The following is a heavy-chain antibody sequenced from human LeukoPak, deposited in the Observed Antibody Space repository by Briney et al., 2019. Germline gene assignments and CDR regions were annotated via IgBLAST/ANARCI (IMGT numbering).Heavy chain of an antibody. CDR1: GFTFSSYG. V-gene: IGHV3-30*02. CDR3: AKATMVRGIYYYMDV. D-gene: IGHD3-10*01. Sequence: PGGSLRLSCAASGFTFSSYGMHWVRQAPGKGLEWVAFIRYDGSNKYYADSVKGRFTISRDNSKNTLYLQMDSLRAEDTAVYYCAKATMVRGIYYYMDVWGKGTTVTV. J-gene: IGHJ6*03. CDR2: IRYDGSNK.